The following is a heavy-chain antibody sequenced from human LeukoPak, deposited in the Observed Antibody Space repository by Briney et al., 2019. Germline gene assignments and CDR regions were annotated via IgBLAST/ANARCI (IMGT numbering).Heavy chain of an antibody. CDR3: ARDGSPYAFDI. V-gene: IGHV4-59*01. D-gene: IGHD3-10*01. CDR2: IYYSGST. Sequence: SETLSLTCTVSGGSISSYYWSWIRQPPGKGLEWIGYIYYSGSTNYNPSLKRRVTISVDTSKNQFSLKLSSVTAADTAVYYCARDGSPYAFDIWGQGTMVTVSS. J-gene: IGHJ3*02. CDR1: GGSISSYY.